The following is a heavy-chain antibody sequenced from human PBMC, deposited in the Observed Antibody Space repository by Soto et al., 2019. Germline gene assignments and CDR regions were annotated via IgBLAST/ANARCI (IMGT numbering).Heavy chain of an antibody. V-gene: IGHV4-30-4*01. CDR3: ARDHRFAGTYWFDP. Sequence: SETLSLTCSVSGFSISSGDYYWSWIRQPPGKGLEWIGYIYYSGSTYYNPSPKSRVTISVDTSKNQFSLKLSSVTAADTAVYYSARDHRFAGTYWFDPWGQGTLVTVSS. J-gene: IGHJ5*02. CDR1: GFSISSGDYY. CDR2: IYYSGST. D-gene: IGHD6-13*01.